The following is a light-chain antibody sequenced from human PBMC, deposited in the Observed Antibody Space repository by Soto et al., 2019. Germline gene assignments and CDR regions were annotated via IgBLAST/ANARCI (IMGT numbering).Light chain of an antibody. J-gene: IGLJ3*02. CDR2: NNN. CDR1: DSNVGSNT. Sequence: QSVLTQSPSASETPGQRVTISCSGSDSNVGSNTVDWYQQLPGTAPKLLIYNNNQRPSGVPDRFPGSKSGTSASLAISGLQSEDEADYYCAAWDDSLTALVFGGGTKLTVL. CDR3: AAWDDSLTALV. V-gene: IGLV1-44*01.